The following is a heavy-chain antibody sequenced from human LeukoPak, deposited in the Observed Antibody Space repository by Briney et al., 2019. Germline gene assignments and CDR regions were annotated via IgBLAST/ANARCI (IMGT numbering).Heavy chain of an antibody. CDR2: IIPIFGTA. Sequence: VASVKVSCKASGGTFRSYAISWVRQAPGQGREWMGGIIPIFGTANYAQKFQGRVTITADESTSTAYMELSSLRSEDTAVYYCARGPTYGGHVQHWGQGTLVTVSS. V-gene: IGHV1-69*01. CDR3: ARGPTYGGHVQH. CDR1: GGTFRSYA. J-gene: IGHJ1*01. D-gene: IGHD3-10*01.